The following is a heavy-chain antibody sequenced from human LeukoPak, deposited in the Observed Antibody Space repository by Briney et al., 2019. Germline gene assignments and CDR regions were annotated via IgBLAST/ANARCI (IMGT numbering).Heavy chain of an antibody. V-gene: IGHV3-9*03. CDR2: ISWNSGSI. Sequence: PGRSLRLSCAASGFTFDDYAMHWVRQAPGKGLEWVSGISWNSGSIGYADSVKGRFTISRDNAKNSLYLQMNSLRAEDMALYYCAKDLDYGGNSGLDYWGQGTLVTVSS. D-gene: IGHD4-23*01. CDR3: AKDLDYGGNSGLDY. J-gene: IGHJ4*02. CDR1: GFTFDDYA.